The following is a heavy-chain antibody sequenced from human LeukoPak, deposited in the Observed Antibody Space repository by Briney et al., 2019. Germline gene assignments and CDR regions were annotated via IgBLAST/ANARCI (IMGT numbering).Heavy chain of an antibody. V-gene: IGHV3-20*04. Sequence: GGSLGLSCAASGFTFDDYGMTWARQAPGKGLEWVSGINWNGGSTGYADSVKGRFTISRDNAKNSLYLQMNSLRAEDTALYYCASLVVPAAHDAFDIWGQGTMVTVSS. J-gene: IGHJ3*02. CDR3: ASLVVPAAHDAFDI. D-gene: IGHD2-2*01. CDR2: INWNGGST. CDR1: GFTFDDYG.